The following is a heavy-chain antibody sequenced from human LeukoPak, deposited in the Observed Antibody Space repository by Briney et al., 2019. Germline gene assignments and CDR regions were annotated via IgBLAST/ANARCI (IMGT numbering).Heavy chain of an antibody. Sequence: GGSLRLSCAASGFTFSDYYMSWIRQAPGKGLEWVSYISSSGSTIYYADSVKGRFTISRDNAKNSLYLQMNSLRAEDTAVYYCASHYGSGSYSLRYFDYWGQGTLVTVSS. J-gene: IGHJ4*02. V-gene: IGHV3-11*01. CDR1: GFTFSDYY. D-gene: IGHD3-10*01. CDR2: ISSSGSTI. CDR3: ASHYGSGSYSLRYFDY.